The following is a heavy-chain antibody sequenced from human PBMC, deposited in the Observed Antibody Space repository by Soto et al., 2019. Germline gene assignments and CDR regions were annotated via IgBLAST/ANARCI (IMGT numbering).Heavy chain of an antibody. CDR1: GDSVSSTDAV. D-gene: IGHD6-25*01. CDR2: PYYRSIWQT. V-gene: IGHV6-1*01. CDR3: ARLVGNSGLDH. J-gene: IGHJ4*02. Sequence: QVQLQQSGPGLVKPSQTLSLTCAISGDSVSSTDAVWNWIRPSPSRVLEWLGRPYYRSIWQTEYAVSVKDRITIHPHASKNQFSLQLNSVTPEDTAMYYCARLVGNSGLDHWGQGTLVTVSA.